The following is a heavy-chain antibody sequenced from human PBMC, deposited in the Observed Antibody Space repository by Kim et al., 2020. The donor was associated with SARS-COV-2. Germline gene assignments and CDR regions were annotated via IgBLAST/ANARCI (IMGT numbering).Heavy chain of an antibody. V-gene: IGHV3-15*01. J-gene: IGHJ4*02. Sequence: DGGKTDYAAPVRGRFIVSRDDSKSTLYLQMNSLRFEDTAVYYCTTQGISPGDWGQGTLVTVS. CDR2: DGGKT. D-gene: IGHD2-8*02. CDR3: TTQGISPGD.